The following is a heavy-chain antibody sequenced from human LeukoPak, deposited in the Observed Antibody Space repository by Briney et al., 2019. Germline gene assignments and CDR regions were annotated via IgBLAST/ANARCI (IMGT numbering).Heavy chain of an antibody. Sequence: PGESLKISCKGSGYSFTSYWIGWVRQMPRKGLEWMGIIYPGDSDTRYSSSFQGRVTISADKSISTACLQWSSLKASDTAMYYCARFPFTFWGVPYYFDYWGQGTLVTVSS. D-gene: IGHD3-16*01. CDR2: IYPGDSDT. V-gene: IGHV5-51*03. CDR3: ARFPFTFWGVPYYFDY. CDR1: GYSFTSYW. J-gene: IGHJ4*02.